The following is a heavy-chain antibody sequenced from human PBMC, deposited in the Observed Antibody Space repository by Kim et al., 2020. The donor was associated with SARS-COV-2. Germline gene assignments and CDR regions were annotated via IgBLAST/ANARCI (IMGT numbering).Heavy chain of an antibody. Sequence: SETLSLTCTVSGGSISSSSYYWGWIRQPPGKGLEWIGSIDYSGSTYYNPSLKSRVTISVDTSKDQFSLKLSSVTAADTAVYYCARDPGSYYKEFDHWGQG. V-gene: IGHV4-39*07. J-gene: IGHJ4*02. CDR3: ARDPGSYYKEFDH. D-gene: IGHD3-10*01. CDR1: GGSISSSSYY. CDR2: IDYSGST.